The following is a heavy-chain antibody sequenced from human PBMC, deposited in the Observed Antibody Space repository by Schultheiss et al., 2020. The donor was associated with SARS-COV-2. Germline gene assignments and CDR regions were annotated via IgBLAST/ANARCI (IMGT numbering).Heavy chain of an antibody. D-gene: IGHD6-19*01. CDR3: ARRDSSGSRPDFDY. J-gene: IGHJ4*02. CDR2: LHSSGST. CDR1: GGSVSSSGYS. Sequence: SETLSLTCTVSGGSVSSSGYSWGWIRQPPGKGLEWIGCLHSSGSTSYNPSLKSRVTISVDTSKNQFSLKLSSVTAADTAVYYCARRDSSGSRPDFDYWGQGTLVTVSS. V-gene: IGHV4-39*01.